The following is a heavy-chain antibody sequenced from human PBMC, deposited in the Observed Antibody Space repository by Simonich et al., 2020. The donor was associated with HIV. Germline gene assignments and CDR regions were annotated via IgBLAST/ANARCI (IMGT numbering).Heavy chain of an antibody. D-gene: IGHD3-22*01. CDR1: GYTLTELS. Sequence: QVQLVQSGAEVKKPGASVKVSCKVSGYTLTELSMHWVRQAPGKGVEWMGGIKPEDGETHYAQNFHGIVTIAEDPPTDTAHRELSSLTSEDTAVYFCAAVKYYYDSSGFSYDGVDVWGQGTMVTVSS. CDR3: AAVKYYYDSSGFSYDGVDV. J-gene: IGHJ3*01. V-gene: IGHV1-24*01. CDR2: IKPEDGET.